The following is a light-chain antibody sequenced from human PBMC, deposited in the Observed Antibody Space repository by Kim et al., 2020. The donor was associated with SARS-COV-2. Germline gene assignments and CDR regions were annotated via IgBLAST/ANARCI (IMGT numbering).Light chain of an antibody. CDR1: NIGTYS. V-gene: IGLV3-21*04. Sequence: APGKTDRMTCGGNNIGTYSVHWYQQKPGQAPVLVISYDSDRPSGIPERFSGSNSGNRATLSISRVEAGDEADYYCQVWDNTGDQPVFGGGTQLTVL. CDR3: QVWDNTGDQPV. CDR2: YDS. J-gene: IGLJ3*02.